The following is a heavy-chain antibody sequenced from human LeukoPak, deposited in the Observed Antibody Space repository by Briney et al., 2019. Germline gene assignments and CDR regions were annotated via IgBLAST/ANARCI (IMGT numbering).Heavy chain of an antibody. CDR2: INPNSGGT. CDR3: ARDGAVTTYPFDY. V-gene: IGHV1-2*02. CDR1: GYTFTGYY. Sequence: ASVKVSCKASGYTFTGYYMHWVRQAPGQGLEWMGWINPNSGGTNYAQKFQGRVTMTRDTSTSTVYMELSSLRSEDTAVYYCARDGAVTTYPFDYWGQGTLVTVSS. D-gene: IGHD4-17*01. J-gene: IGHJ4*02.